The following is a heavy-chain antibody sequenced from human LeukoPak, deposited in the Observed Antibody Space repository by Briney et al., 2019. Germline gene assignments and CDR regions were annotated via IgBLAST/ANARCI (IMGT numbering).Heavy chain of an antibody. CDR2: IYYSGST. V-gene: IGHV4-59*01. D-gene: IGHD3-3*01. Sequence: PSETLSLTCTVSGGSISSYYWSWIRQPPGKGLEWIGYIYYSGSTNYNPSLKSRVTISVDTSKNQFSLKLSSVTAADTAVYYCARGTSADFWSGYYAFQHWGQGTLVTVSS. J-gene: IGHJ1*01. CDR1: GGSISSYY. CDR3: ARGTSADFWSGYYAFQH.